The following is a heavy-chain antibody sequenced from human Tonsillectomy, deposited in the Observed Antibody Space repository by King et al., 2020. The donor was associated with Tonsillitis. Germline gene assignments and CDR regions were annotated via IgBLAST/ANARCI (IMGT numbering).Heavy chain of an antibody. CDR3: AKGDYGGYCSGGSCHPGVVLSNPFYY. J-gene: IGHJ4*02. V-gene: IGHV3-23*04. D-gene: IGHD2-15*01. CDR1: GFTFSTYA. CDR2: ISGSGGRT. Sequence: VQLVESGGGLVQPGGSLRLSCAASGFTFSTYAMSWVRQAPGKGLEWVSSISGSGGRTYYADSVKGRFTLSRDNSKNTLYLQMNSLRAEDTAVYYCAKGDYGGYCSGGSCHPGVVLSNPFYYWGQGALVTVSS.